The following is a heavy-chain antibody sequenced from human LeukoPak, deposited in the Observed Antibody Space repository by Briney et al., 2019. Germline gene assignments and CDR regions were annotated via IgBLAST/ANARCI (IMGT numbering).Heavy chain of an antibody. CDR1: GYSISSGYY. CDR2: ISSGGRTI. J-gene: IGHJ3*02. D-gene: IGHD2-15*01. Sequence: LSLTCTVSGYSISSGYYWGWIRQPPGKGLEWVSYISSGGRTIYYADSVKGRFTMSRDNAKNSLYLQMSSLRTEDTALYYCARPVVAATTPDTFDIWGQGTVVTVSS. CDR3: ARPVVAATTPDTFDI. V-gene: IGHV3-11*04.